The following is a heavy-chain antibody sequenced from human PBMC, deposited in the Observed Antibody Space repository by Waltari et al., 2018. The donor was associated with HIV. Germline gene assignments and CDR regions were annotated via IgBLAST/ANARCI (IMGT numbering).Heavy chain of an antibody. CDR2: ISYDGSNK. D-gene: IGHD5-18*01. CDR1: GFTFSTYG. CDR3: AKDRGGYSYIFDF. V-gene: IGHV3-30*18. J-gene: IGHJ4*02. Sequence: QVQLVESGGGVVQPGRSLRLSCAASGFTFSTYGIHGVRQAPGKGLEWVAVISYDGSNKYYADSVKGRFTISRDNSKNTLYLQMNSLRAEDTAVYYCAKDRGGYSYIFDFWGQGTLVTVSS.